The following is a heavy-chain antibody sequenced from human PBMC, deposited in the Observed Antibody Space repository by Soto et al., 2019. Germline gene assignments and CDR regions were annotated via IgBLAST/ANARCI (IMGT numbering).Heavy chain of an antibody. CDR2: IYYSGST. CDR3: AAMAMGAASAYYYYGMDV. CDR1: GGSISSSGYY. Sequence: SETLSLTCTVSGGSISSSGYYWGWIRQPPGKGLEWIGSIYYSGSTYYNPSLKSRVTISVDTSKNQFSLKLSSVTAADTAVYYCAAMAMGAASAYYYYGMDVWGQGTTVTVSS. D-gene: IGHD3-16*01. V-gene: IGHV4-39*01. J-gene: IGHJ6*02.